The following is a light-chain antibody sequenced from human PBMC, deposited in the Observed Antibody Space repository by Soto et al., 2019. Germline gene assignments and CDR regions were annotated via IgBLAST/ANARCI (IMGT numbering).Light chain of an antibody. V-gene: IGKV3-11*01. CDR3: QQRTNWPSST. Sequence: EIVLTQSPATLSLSPGERATLSCRASQSVSSYLAWYQQKPGQAPRLLISDASSRATGIPARFSGSGSGTDFTLTISSLEPEDFAVYYCQQRTNWPSSTFGQGTRLDIK. CDR2: DAS. CDR1: QSVSSY. J-gene: IGKJ5*01.